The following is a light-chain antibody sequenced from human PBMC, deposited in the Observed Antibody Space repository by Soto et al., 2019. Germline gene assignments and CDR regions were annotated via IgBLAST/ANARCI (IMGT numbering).Light chain of an antibody. CDR3: QQYGSAAAYT. CDR1: QSVSSSY. CDR2: GAS. J-gene: IGKJ2*01. V-gene: IGKV3-20*01. Sequence: EIVLTQSPATLSLSPGERATLSCRASQSVSSSYLAWYQQKPGQAPRLLIYGASSRATGIPDRFSGSGSGTDFTLTISRLEPEDFAVYYCQQYGSAAAYTFGQGTKLEIK.